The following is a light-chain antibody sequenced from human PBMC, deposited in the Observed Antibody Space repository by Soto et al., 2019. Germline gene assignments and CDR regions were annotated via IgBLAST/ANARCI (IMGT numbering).Light chain of an antibody. V-gene: IGKV3-20*01. CDR2: GAS. J-gene: IGKJ3*01. CDR1: QSVSSSY. Sequence: EIVLTPSPGTLSLSPGERATLSCRASQSVSSSYLAWYQQKPGQAPRILIYGASSRATGIPERFSGSGSGTYFTLTISRLEREDFAVYYCQQYGSTPFTFGPRTKVDIK. CDR3: QQYGSTPFT.